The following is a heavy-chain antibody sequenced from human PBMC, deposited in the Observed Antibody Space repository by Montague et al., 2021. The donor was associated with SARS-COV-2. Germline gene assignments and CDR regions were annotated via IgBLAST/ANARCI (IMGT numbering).Heavy chain of an antibody. CDR1: GGSISSSNY. J-gene: IGHJ4*02. V-gene: IGHV4-4*02. CDR2: VYHGGRT. CDR3: ARHYDHSSRVDS. Sequence: SEILSLTCAVSGGSISSSNYWIWVRQPPGKGLEWIGEVYHGGRTNYKPSLKSRVTISVDKSKNQLSLKLSSVTAADTAIYYCARHYDHSSRVDSWGQGTLVTVSS. D-gene: IGHD3-16*01.